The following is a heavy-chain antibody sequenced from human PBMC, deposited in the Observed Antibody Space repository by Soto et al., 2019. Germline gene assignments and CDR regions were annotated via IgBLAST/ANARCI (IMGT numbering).Heavy chain of an antibody. V-gene: IGHV1-69*01. CDR2: IIPIFGTA. CDR1: GGTFSSYA. CDR3: ARGGWGYCSSTSCYTPYYYYGMAV. D-gene: IGHD2-2*02. J-gene: IGHJ6*02. Sequence: QVQLVQSGAEVKKPGSSVKVSCKASGGTFSSYAISWVRQAPGQGLEWMGGIIPIFGTANYAQKFQGRVTITADESTSTAYMELSRLRYEDTAVYYCARGGWGYCSSTSCYTPYYYYGMAVWGQGTTVTVSS.